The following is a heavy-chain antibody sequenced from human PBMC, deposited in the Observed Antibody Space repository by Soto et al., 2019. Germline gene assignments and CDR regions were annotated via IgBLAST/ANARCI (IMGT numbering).Heavy chain of an antibody. Sequence: PGGSLRLSCAASGVTFSNYAMSWVRQPPGKGLEWVSAISGSGGTTYYTDSVKGRFTISRDNSKNTLYLQMNSLRAEDTAVYYCAKDGNTDYGDPRGYYFYGMDVWGQGTTVTVSS. V-gene: IGHV3-23*01. D-gene: IGHD4-17*01. CDR2: ISGSGGTT. CDR3: AKDGNTDYGDPRGYYFYGMDV. J-gene: IGHJ6*02. CDR1: GVTFSNYA.